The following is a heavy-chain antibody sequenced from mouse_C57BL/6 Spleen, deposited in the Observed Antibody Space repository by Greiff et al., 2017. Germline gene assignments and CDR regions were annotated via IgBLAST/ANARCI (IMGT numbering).Heavy chain of an antibody. CDR2: ISSGGDYI. V-gene: IGHV5-9-1*02. CDR3: TREGGYWFAY. CDR1: GFTFSSYA. Sequence: EVHLVESGEGLVKPGGSLKLSCAASGFTFSSYAMSWVRQTPEKRLEWVAYISSGGDYIYYADTVKGRFTISRDNARNTLYLQMSSMKSEDTAMYYCTREGGYWFAYWGQGTLVTVSA. J-gene: IGHJ3*01. D-gene: IGHD1-1*02.